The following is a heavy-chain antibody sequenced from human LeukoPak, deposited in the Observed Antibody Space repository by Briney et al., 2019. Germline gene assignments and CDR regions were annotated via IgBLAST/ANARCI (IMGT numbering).Heavy chain of an antibody. V-gene: IGHV3-15*01. CDR3: TTEFKELGSFFYFYYMDV. CDR1: GFTVSGDY. J-gene: IGHJ6*03. Sequence: GGSLRLSCAASGFTVSGDYMSWVRQAPGKGLEWVGRIKTKSEGGTTDYAAPAKGRFTISRDDSKNALFLQMDSLKSDDTAMYYCTTEFKELGSFFYFYYMDVWGTGTTVTISS. D-gene: IGHD3-10*01. CDR2: IKTKSEGGTT.